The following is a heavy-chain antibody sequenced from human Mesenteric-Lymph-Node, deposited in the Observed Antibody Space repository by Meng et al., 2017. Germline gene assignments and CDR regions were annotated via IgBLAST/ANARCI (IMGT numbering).Heavy chain of an antibody. D-gene: IGHD4-17*01. V-gene: IGHV1-46*01. J-gene: IGHJ3*02. CDR1: GYTFTSYY. Sequence: ASVYVSCKASGYTFTSYYMHWVRQAPAQGLEWMGIINPSSGSTSYAQKFQGRVTMTRDTSTSTVYMELSSLRSDDTAVYYCARQTVIYGADAFDMWGQGTMVTVSS. CDR3: ARQTVIYGADAFDM. CDR2: INPSSGST.